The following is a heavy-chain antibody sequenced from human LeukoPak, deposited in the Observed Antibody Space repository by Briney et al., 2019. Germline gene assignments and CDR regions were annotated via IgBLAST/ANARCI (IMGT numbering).Heavy chain of an antibody. CDR3: AKGYYYGSGSYLVDY. D-gene: IGHD3-10*01. J-gene: IGHJ4*02. CDR1: GFSFSSYG. CDR2: ISGSGGTT. Sequence: GESLRLSCAASGFSFSSYGMSWVRQAPGKGLEWVSGISGSGGTTYYVDSVKGRFTISRDKSKNTLYLQMNSLRVEDTAAYYCAKGYYYGSGSYLVDYWGQGTLVTASS. V-gene: IGHV3-23*01.